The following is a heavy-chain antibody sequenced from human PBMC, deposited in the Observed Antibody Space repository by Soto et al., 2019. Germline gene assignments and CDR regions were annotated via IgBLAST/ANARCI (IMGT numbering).Heavy chain of an antibody. CDR1: GFTVSTNY. V-gene: IGHV3-53*01. CDR2: IYNYGNT. CDR3: ARGLMDYTGPFDC. D-gene: IGHD1-1*01. Sequence: EVQLVESGGGLIQPGGSLRLSCAASGFTVSTNYMSWVRQAPGKGLDWVSVIYNYGNTYYADSVKGRFTISRDNSKNTLFLQMNSLRAEDTAVYYCARGLMDYTGPFDCWGQGTLVTVFS. J-gene: IGHJ4*02.